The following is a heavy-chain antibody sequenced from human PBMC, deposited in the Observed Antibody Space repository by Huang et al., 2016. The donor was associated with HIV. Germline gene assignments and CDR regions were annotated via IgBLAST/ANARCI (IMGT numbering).Heavy chain of an antibody. CDR1: GFTVSSNY. Sequence: EVQLVESGGGLIQPGGSLRLSCSVSGFTVSSNYMSWVRQAAGEGMEWVSVMHNGGKTYYADSGEGRFAISRDNFKNTLDIQMNSLRAEDTAVYYCAREFCGGDCFRSRDAFDIWGQGTMVTVAS. J-gene: IGHJ3*02. CDR2: MHNGGKT. CDR3: AREFCGGDCFRSRDAFDI. D-gene: IGHD2-21*02. V-gene: IGHV3-53*01.